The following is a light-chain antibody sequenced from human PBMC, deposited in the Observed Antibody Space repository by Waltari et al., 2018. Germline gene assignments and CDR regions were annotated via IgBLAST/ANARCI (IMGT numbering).Light chain of an antibody. Sequence: DTQMTQPPPSLSASVGDRVTITCRASRDINIWLAWYQQKPEKAPKSLIFGASGLQSGVPSRFSGTGSGTEFTLTISNMQPEDFATYCCQQYNSYPVTFGQGTRVEIK. J-gene: IGKJ5*01. CDR3: QQYNSYPVT. V-gene: IGKV1D-16*01. CDR2: GAS. CDR1: RDINIW.